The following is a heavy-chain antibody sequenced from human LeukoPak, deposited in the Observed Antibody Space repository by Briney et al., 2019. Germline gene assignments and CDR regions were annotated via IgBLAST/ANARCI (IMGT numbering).Heavy chain of an antibody. CDR3: AKVYFGPDYYIDV. D-gene: IGHD3-10*01. V-gene: IGHV3-23*01. J-gene: IGHJ6*03. Sequence: GGSLRLSCVAFELTFSNYAMSWVRQAPGKGLEWVSAISASGDSTYYADSVKGRFTISRDNSKSTVYLQINSFRAEDTAVYYCAKVYFGPDYYIDVWGKGTTVTVSS. CDR2: ISASGDST. CDR1: ELTFSNYA.